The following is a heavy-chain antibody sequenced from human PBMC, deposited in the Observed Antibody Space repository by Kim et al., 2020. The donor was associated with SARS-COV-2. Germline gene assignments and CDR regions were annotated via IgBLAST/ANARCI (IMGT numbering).Heavy chain of an antibody. J-gene: IGHJ5*02. D-gene: IGHD2-15*01. CDR2: IHPSGDTT. V-gene: IGHV1-46*01. Sequence: ASVKVSCKASGFTFTSYWIHWVRQAPGQGLEWLGIIHPSGDTTSSAQKFQGRVTMTRDTSTITAYMKLSSLRSDDTAVYYCARDNNACSAWWFDPWGRGT. CDR3: ARDNNACSAWWFDP. CDR1: GFTFTSYW.